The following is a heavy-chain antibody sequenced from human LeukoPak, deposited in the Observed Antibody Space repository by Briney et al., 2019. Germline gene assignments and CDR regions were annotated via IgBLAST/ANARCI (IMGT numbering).Heavy chain of an antibody. Sequence: ASVKVSCKASGYTFTSYYMHWVRQAPGQGLEWMGIINPSGGSTSYAQKFQGRVTMTTDTSTSTAYMELRSLRSDDTAVYYCAYEYSSSSVYWGQGTLVTVSS. CDR3: AYEYSSSSVY. D-gene: IGHD6-6*01. CDR2: INPSGGST. J-gene: IGHJ4*02. V-gene: IGHV1-46*01. CDR1: GYTFTSYY.